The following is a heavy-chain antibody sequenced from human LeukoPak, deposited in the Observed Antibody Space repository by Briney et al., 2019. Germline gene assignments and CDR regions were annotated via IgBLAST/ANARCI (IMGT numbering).Heavy chain of an antibody. V-gene: IGHV4-30-4*01. J-gene: IGHJ3*02. CDR1: GGXISSGGYY. CDR3: ATKTYTHAFDI. D-gene: IGHD4-11*01. Sequence: PSETLSLTCTVSGGXISSGGYYWSWXRQPPGKGLEWIGYIYYSGRTYYNQSLKSRVTISVDTSKNQFSLQLSSVTAADTAVYYCATKTYTHAFDIWGQGTMVTVSS. CDR2: IYYSGRT.